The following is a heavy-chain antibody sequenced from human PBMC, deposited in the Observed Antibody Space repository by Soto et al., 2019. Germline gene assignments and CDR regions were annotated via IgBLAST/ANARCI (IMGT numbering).Heavy chain of an antibody. D-gene: IGHD3-22*01. CDR1: GGSVNTAPYH. V-gene: IGHV4-61*01. CDR2: IYYTGST. J-gene: IGHJ4*02. CDR3: ARDHHSYYDTSGYYPYFDF. Sequence: SETLSLTCTVSGGSVNTAPYHWSWIRQSPRNGLEWIGNIYYTGSTNSSPTFESRVAIALDTSNNQFSLRLTSLTAADTAVYFCARDHHSYYDTSGYYPYFDFWGQGTLVTVSS.